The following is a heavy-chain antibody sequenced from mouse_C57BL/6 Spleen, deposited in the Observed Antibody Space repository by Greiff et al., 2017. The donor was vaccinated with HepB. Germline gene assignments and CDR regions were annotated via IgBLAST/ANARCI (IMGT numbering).Heavy chain of an antibody. J-gene: IGHJ4*01. V-gene: IGHV1-64*01. CDR2: IHPNSGST. D-gene: IGHD1-1*01. CDR3: ATEGYYYGSMDY. Sequence: VQLQQPGAELVKPGASVKLSCKASGYTFTSYWMHWVKQRPGQGLEWIGMIHPNSGSTNYNEKFKSKATLTVDKSSSTAYMQLSSLTSEDSAVYYCATEGYYYGSMDYWGQGTSVTVSS. CDR1: GYTFTSYW.